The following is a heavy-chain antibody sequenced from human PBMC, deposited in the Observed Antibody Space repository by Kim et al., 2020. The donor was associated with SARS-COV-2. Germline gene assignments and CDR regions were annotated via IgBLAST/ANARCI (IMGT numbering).Heavy chain of an antibody. D-gene: IGHD6-13*01. V-gene: IGHV4-4*02. J-gene: IGHJ6*02. CDR2: IYHSGST. Sequence: SETLSLTCAVSGGSISSSNWWSWVRQPPGKGLEWIGEIYHSGSTNYNPSLKSRVTISVDKSKNQFSLKLSSVTAADTAVYYCARELYSRYSGMDVWGQGTTVTVSS. CDR3: ARELYSRYSGMDV. CDR1: GGSISSSNW.